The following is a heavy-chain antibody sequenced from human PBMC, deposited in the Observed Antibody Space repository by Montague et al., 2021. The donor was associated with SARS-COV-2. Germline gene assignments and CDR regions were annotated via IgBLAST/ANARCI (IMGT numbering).Heavy chain of an antibody. CDR2: IYYSGST. D-gene: IGHD3-3*01. CDR3: ARVRWRTIYGVVGPFDY. Sequence: TLSLTCTVSGGSISSEGYYWSWIRQHPGKGLEWIGYIYYSGSTYYNPSLRRRVTISVDTSKNQFSLKLCSVTAADTAVYYGARVRWRTIYGVVGPFDYWGQGTLVTVSS. CDR1: GGSISSEGYY. V-gene: IGHV4-31*03. J-gene: IGHJ4*02.